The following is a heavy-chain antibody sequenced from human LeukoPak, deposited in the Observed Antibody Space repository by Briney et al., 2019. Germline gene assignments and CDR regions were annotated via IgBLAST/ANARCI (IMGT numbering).Heavy chain of an antibody. CDR1: GFTFSSYA. CDR3: ARGQSWIQLEWSPSDY. V-gene: IGHV3-30-3*01. J-gene: IGHJ4*02. Sequence: GGSLRLSCAASGFTFSSYAMHWVRQAPGKGLEWVAVISYDGSNKYYADSVKGRFTISRDNSKNTLYLQMNSLRAEDTAVYYCARGQSWIQLEWSPSDYWGQGTLVTVSS. CDR2: ISYDGSNK. D-gene: IGHD5-18*01.